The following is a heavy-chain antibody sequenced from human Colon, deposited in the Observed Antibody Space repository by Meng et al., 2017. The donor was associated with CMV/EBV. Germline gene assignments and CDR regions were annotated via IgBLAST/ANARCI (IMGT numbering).Heavy chain of an antibody. J-gene: IGHJ4*02. V-gene: IGHV3-30*19. CDR2: ISSDGSNK. D-gene: IGHD3/OR15-3a*01. CDR1: GFSFSSSA. Sequence: GGSLRLSCAASGFSFSSSAIDWVRQAPGKGLEWVAVISSDGSNKYYADSVKGRVTITRDNSTNTLYLEMNSLRAEDTAVYYCARDPVGLDALSRRDYWGQGTMVTVSS. CDR3: ARDPVGLDALSRRDY.